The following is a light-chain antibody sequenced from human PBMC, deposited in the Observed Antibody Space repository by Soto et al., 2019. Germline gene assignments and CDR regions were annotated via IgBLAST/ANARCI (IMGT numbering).Light chain of an antibody. CDR3: SSYTGSNNFVV. Sequence: QSALTQPPSASGSPGQSVTISCTGTSSDVGAYSYVSWYQQHPGKAPKLMIYEVSNRPSGVPDRFSGSKSGNTASLTVSGLQAEDEADYYCSSYTGSNNFVVFGGGTKVTVL. J-gene: IGLJ2*01. CDR2: EVS. CDR1: SSDVGAYSY. V-gene: IGLV2-8*01.